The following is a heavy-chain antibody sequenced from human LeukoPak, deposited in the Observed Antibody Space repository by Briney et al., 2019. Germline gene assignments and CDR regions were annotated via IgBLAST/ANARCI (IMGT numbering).Heavy chain of an antibody. CDR1: GFTFDDYA. J-gene: IGHJ3*02. Sequence: PDRSLRLSCAASGFTFDDYAMHWVRQAPGKGLEWVSGISWNSGSIGYADSVKGRFTISRDNAKNSLYLQMNSLRAEDTALYYCAKDGSYDYGDYGGAFDIWGQGTMVTVSS. D-gene: IGHD4-17*01. V-gene: IGHV3-9*01. CDR3: AKDGSYDYGDYGGAFDI. CDR2: ISWNSGSI.